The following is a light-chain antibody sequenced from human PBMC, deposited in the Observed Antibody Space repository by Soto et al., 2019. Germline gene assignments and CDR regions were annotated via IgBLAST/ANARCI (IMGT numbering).Light chain of an antibody. CDR3: QQYNNWHPIT. Sequence: EILMTTSPDTLPLSTGERATLSCRASQSVANSIAWYQQKPGQAPRLLLYGAYTRATGIPDRFSGSGCGTEYTLPTSSLQSEDLAVYYYQQYNNWHPITCGQGTRVEI. CDR2: GAY. V-gene: IGKV3-15*01. CDR1: QSVANS. J-gene: IGKJ5*01.